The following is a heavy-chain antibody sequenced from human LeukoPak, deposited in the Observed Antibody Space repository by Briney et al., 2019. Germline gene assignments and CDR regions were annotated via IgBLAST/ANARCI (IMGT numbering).Heavy chain of an antibody. Sequence: GGSLRLSCAASGFTFSSYSMNRVRQAPGKGLEWVSSISSSSSYIYYADSVKGRFTISRDNAKNSLYLQMNSLRAEDTAVYYCARVDTAMVSYYYYYGMDVWGQGTTVTVSS. D-gene: IGHD5-18*01. V-gene: IGHV3-21*01. J-gene: IGHJ6*02. CDR3: ARVDTAMVSYYYYYGMDV. CDR2: ISSSSSYI. CDR1: GFTFSSYS.